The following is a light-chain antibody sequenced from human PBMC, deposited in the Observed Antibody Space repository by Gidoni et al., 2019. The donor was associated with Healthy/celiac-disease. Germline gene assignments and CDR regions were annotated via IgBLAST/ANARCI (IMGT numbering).Light chain of an antibody. CDR1: QSVASN. Sequence: EIVMTQSPATLSVSPGERATLSCRASQSVASNLAWYQQKPGLAPRLLIYGASTRATGIPARFSGSGSETEFTLTISSLQSEDFAVYYCQQYNNWPPLTFGGXTKVEIK. CDR3: QQYNNWPPLT. J-gene: IGKJ4*01. V-gene: IGKV3D-15*01. CDR2: GAS.